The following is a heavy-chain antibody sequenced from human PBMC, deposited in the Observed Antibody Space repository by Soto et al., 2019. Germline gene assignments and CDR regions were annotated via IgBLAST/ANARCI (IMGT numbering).Heavy chain of an antibody. Sequence: QVQLVESGGGVVQPGRSLRLSCAASGFTFSSYAMHWVRQAPGKGLEWVAVISYDGSNKYYADSVKGRFTISRDNSKNTLYLQMNSLRAEDTAVYYCAREEPPYWLSRLYYYGMDVWGQVTTVTVSS. J-gene: IGHJ6*02. CDR2: ISYDGSNK. CDR1: GFTFSSYA. D-gene: IGHD6-19*01. CDR3: AREEPPYWLSRLYYYGMDV. V-gene: IGHV3-30-3*01.